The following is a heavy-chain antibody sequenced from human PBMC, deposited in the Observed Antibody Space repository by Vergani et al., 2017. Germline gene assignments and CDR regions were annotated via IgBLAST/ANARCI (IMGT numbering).Heavy chain of an antibody. Sequence: DVQLLQSEGAVVQPGGSLRFSCVASGFTFSSLAMSGFRQGHGQGLEWVSSIINTGDRTHYADTVKGRFTICRDNSKNTLYLQMNSLRVDDTAVYYCGREGNKYNWGQGTLVTVSS. CDR1: GFTFSSLA. J-gene: IGHJ4*02. V-gene: IGHV3-23*01. CDR2: IINTGDRT. D-gene: IGHD1-1*01. CDR3: GREGNKYN.